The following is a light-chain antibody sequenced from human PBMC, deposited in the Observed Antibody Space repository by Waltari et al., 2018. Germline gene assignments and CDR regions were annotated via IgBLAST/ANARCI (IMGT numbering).Light chain of an antibody. CDR1: KLASKR. Sequence: SYVLTQPPSVSVAPGKTARSAGGGNKLASKRVHWYQQRTGQAPVLVVNDDYDRPSGIPERFSGSKSGNTATLTISGVEAGDEADYSCQVWDGSSDHYVFGTGTKVTVL. CDR2: DDY. V-gene: IGLV3-21*03. CDR3: QVWDGSSDHYV. J-gene: IGLJ1*01.